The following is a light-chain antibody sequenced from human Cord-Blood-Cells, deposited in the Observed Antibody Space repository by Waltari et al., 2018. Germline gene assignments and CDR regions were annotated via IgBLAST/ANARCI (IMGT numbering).Light chain of an antibody. CDR1: SSDVGGYNY. V-gene: IGLV2-14*03. Sequence: QSALTQPASVSGSPGQSITISCTGTSSDVGGYNYVSWYQQHPGKPPKLMIYDVSNRHSVVSNRFSGSKSGNTASLTISGLQAEDEADYYCSSYTSSSTRVFGGGTKLTVL. CDR2: DVS. J-gene: IGLJ3*02. CDR3: SSYTSSSTRV.